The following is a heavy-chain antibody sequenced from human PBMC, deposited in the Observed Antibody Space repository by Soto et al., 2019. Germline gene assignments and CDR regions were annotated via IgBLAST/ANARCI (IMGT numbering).Heavy chain of an antibody. Sequence: QITLKESGPTLVKPTQTLTLTCTFSGFSLSTSGVGVGWIRQPPGKALEWLALIYWDDDKRYSPSLKTRLTITKDTSKNQVVLTMTNMDPVDTATYYCAHRGIPSTYGSGSYLNWFDPWGQGTLVTVSS. CDR2: IYWDDDK. V-gene: IGHV2-5*02. D-gene: IGHD3-10*01. CDR3: AHRGIPSTYGSGSYLNWFDP. J-gene: IGHJ5*02. CDR1: GFSLSTSGVG.